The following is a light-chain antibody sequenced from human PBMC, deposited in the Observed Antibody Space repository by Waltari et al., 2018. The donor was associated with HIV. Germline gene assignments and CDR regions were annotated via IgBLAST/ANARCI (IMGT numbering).Light chain of an antibody. CDR3: QSYDTKTHWV. CDR1: SGSIGSNY. Sequence: NFMLTQPHSVSGSAGKTVTISCTRDSGSIGSNYVQWFQQRPGSSPRTLIFEDNQRPSGVSDRFSASIDSSSNSASLTIAGLKTEDEGHYYCQSYDTKTHWVFGGGSKLTGL. V-gene: IGLV6-57*01. CDR2: EDN. J-gene: IGLJ3*02.